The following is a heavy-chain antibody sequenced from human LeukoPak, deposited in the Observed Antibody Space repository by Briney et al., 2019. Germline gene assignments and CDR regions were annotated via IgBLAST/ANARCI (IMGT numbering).Heavy chain of an antibody. J-gene: IGHJ6*03. V-gene: IGHV3-23*01. CDR2: LSGSGAGT. CDR3: ASDYPLYFYYTDI. Sequence: PGGSLRLSCAASGFTFSDYALGWVRQAPGRGLEWVATLSGSGAGTYYSDSVQGRFTISRDNSKRTLFLQMNSLRVEDTAVYYCASDYPLYFYYTDIWGKGTTVTVSS. D-gene: IGHD4-11*01. CDR1: GFTFSDYA.